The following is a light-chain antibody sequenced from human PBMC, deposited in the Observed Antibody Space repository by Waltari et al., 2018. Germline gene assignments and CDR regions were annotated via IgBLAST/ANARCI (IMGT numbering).Light chain of an antibody. V-gene: IGLV2-8*01. CDR2: EVT. Sequence: QSALTHPPSASGSPGQSVTISCTGPTSAVGDYVSWYQQHPGKAPKLMISEVTKRPSGVPDRFSGSKSGNTASLTVSGLQAEDEADYYCSSYAGSNNLVFGGGTKLTVL. CDR3: SSYAGSNNLV. CDR1: TSAVGDY. J-gene: IGLJ2*01.